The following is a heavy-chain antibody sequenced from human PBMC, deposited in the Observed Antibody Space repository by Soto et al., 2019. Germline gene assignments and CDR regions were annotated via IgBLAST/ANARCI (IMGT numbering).Heavy chain of an antibody. D-gene: IGHD6-19*01. CDR3: AKDKIEGWVSSGWYGTFDP. CDR2: ISGSGGST. Sequence: GGFLRLSCAASGFTFSSYAMSWVRQAPGKGLEWVSAISGSGGSTYYADSVKGRFTISRDNSKNTLYLQMNSLRAEDTAVYYCAKDKIEGWVSSGWYGTFDPWGQGTLVTVSS. CDR1: GFTFSSYA. V-gene: IGHV3-23*01. J-gene: IGHJ5*02.